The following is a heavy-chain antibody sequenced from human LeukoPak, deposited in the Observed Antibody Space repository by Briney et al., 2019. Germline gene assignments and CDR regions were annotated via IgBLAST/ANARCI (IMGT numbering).Heavy chain of an antibody. V-gene: IGHV4-34*01. J-gene: IGHJ4*02. CDR2: INHSGST. D-gene: IGHD3-22*01. Sequence: SETLSLTCAVYVGSFSGYYWSWIRQPPGKGLEWIGEINHSGSTNYNSSLKSRVTISVDTSKNQFSLKLSSVTAADTAVYYCARKDSSGYYEFDYWGQGTLVTVSS. CDR3: ARKDSSGYYEFDY. CDR1: VGSFSGYY.